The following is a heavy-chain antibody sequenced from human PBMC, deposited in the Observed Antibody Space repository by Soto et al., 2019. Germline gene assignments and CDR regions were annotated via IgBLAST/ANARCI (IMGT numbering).Heavy chain of an antibody. Sequence: LRLSCAASGFTFSSYGMHWVRQAPGKGLEWVSLISWDGGSTYYADSVKGRFTISRDNSKNSLYLQMNSLRTEDTALYYCAKDTGYGGNSGLDYWGQGTLVTVSS. CDR3: AKDTGYGGNSGLDY. CDR1: GFTFSSYG. D-gene: IGHD4-17*01. CDR2: ISWDGGST. J-gene: IGHJ4*02. V-gene: IGHV3-43*01.